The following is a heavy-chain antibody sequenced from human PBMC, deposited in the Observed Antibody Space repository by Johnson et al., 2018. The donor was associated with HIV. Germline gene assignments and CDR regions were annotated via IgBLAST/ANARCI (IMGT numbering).Heavy chain of an antibody. CDR1: GFTFDDYC. V-gene: IGHV3-9*01. Sequence: VQLVESGGGLVQPGRSLRLSCAASGFTFDDYCMKWVRQAPGKGLEWVAGIRWDCGKHGYGDSVKGRFTISRDKAKNSLYLQMNSLRAEDTALYYCAKDMKGVISSDAFDIWGQGTMVTVS. CDR3: AKDMKGVISSDAFDI. CDR2: IRWDCGKH. J-gene: IGHJ3*02. D-gene: IGHD3-10*01.